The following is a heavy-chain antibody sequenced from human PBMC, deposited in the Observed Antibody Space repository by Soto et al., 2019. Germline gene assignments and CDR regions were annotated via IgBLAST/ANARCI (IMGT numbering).Heavy chain of an antibody. J-gene: IGHJ6*02. CDR1: GYTFSGYY. D-gene: IGHD6-19*01. Sequence: ASVKVSCKASGYTFSGYYIHWLRQAPGQGLEWMGWINPNSGNTDYAQKFQGRVTMTRNTSISTAYMELSSLRSEDTAVYYCARDYSSGYGMDVWGQGTTVTVSS. V-gene: IGHV1-8*02. CDR2: INPNSGNT. CDR3: ARDYSSGYGMDV.